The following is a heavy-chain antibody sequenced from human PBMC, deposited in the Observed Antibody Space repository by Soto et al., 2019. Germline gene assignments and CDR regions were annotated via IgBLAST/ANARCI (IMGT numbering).Heavy chain of an antibody. Sequence: PSETLSLTVRVSGGSISSYYWSWISQTAGKGLEWIESIYYSGSTYSNPDLKSRVTISVDTSKNQFSLRLRSVTAADTAVYYCAKLVVVIEAVDYWGQGTLVTVSS. CDR3: AKLVVVIEAVDY. J-gene: IGHJ4*02. CDR1: GGSISSYY. V-gene: IGHV4-59*04. CDR2: IYYSGST. D-gene: IGHD3-22*01.